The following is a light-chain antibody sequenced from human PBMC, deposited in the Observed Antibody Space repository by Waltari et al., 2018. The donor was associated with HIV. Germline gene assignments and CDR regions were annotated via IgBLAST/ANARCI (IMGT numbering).Light chain of an antibody. CDR2: GAS. CDR1: QGIRNN. CDR3: LQHNNYPRT. Sequence: DIQMTQSPSSLSASVGARVTITCRASQGIRNNLGWFQQKPGKAPQRLIFGASSLHPGVPSRFSGSGSGTEFTLTISSLQPEDFATYYCLQHNNYPRTFGRGTKVEIK. J-gene: IGKJ1*01. V-gene: IGKV1-17*01.